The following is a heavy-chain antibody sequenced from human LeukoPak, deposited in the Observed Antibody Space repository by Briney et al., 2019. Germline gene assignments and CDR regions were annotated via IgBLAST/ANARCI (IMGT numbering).Heavy chain of an antibody. CDR3: ARERGYSYGYSDY. Sequence: GGSLRLSCAASGFTFSGYGMNWVSQAPGKGLEWVSSISSTSSSTYYADSVKGRFTISRDNARNSLYLQMNSLRAEDTAVYYCARERGYSYGYSDYWGQGTLVTVSS. J-gene: IGHJ4*02. CDR2: ISSTSSST. V-gene: IGHV3-21*01. CDR1: GFTFSGYG. D-gene: IGHD5-18*01.